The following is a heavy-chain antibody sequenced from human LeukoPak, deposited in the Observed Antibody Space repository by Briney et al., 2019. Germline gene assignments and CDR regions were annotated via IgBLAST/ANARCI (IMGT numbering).Heavy chain of an antibody. CDR3: ATDASVGGGGDY. D-gene: IGHD1-26*01. V-gene: IGHV1-46*01. CDR1: GYTFTSYY. CDR2: INPSGGST. J-gene: IGHJ4*02. Sequence: ALVKVSCKXSGYTFTSYYMHWVRQAPGQGLEWMGIINPSGGSTSYAQKFQGRVTMTEDTSTDTAYMELSSLRSEDTAVYYCATDASVGGGGDYWGQGTLVTVSS.